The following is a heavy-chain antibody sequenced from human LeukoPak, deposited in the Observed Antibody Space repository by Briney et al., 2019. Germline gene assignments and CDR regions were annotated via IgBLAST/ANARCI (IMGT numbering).Heavy chain of an antibody. CDR2: ISSSSSTI. V-gene: IGHV3-48*02. J-gene: IGHJ6*02. Sequence: PGGSLRLSCAASGFTFSSYAMSWVRQAPGKGLEWVSYISSSSSTIYYADSVKGRFTISRDNAKNSLYLQMSSLRDEDTAVYYCARANGMDVWGQGITVTVSS. CDR1: GFTFSSYA. CDR3: ARANGMDV.